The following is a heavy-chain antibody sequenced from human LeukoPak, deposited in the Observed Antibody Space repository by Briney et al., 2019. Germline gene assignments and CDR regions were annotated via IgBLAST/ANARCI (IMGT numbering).Heavy chain of an antibody. CDR3: ARAVKSRQNQLLLYRGYYFDY. D-gene: IGHD2-2*01. Sequence: ASVKVSCKVSGYSFNSYGISWVRQAPGQGLEWMGWITAYNGNTGYAQKFQGRVTITRNTSISTAYMELSSLRSEDTAVYYCARAVKSRQNQLLLYRGYYFDYWGQGTLVTVSS. J-gene: IGHJ4*02. CDR1: GYSFNSYG. CDR2: ITAYNGNT. V-gene: IGHV1-8*03.